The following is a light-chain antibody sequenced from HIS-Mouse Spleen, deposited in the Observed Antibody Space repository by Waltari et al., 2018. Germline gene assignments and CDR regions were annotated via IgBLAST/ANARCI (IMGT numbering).Light chain of an antibody. CDR1: QSVSSSY. CDR2: GAS. J-gene: IGKJ4*01. V-gene: IGKV3-20*01. CDR3: QQYGSSPP. Sequence: EIVLTQSPGTLSLSPGESATLSCRASQSVSSSYLAWYQQKPGQAPRLLIYGASSRATGIPDRFSGSGSGTDFTLTISRLEPEDFAVYYCQQYGSSPPFGGGTKVEIK.